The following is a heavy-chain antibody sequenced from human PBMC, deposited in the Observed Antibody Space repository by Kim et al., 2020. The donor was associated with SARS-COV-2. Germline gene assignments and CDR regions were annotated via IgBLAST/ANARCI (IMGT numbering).Heavy chain of an antibody. CDR1: GYTFTSYY. CDR2: INPSGGST. CDR3: ARECPRGSTSCPRMYDPYYGMDV. D-gene: IGHD2-2*01. V-gene: IGHV1-46*01. J-gene: IGHJ6*02. Sequence: ASVKVSCKASGYTFTSYYMHWVRQAPGQGLEWMGIINPSGGSTSYAQKFQGRVTMTRDTSTSTVYMELSSLRSEDTAVYYCARECPRGSTSCPRMYDPYYGMDVWGQGTTVTVSS.